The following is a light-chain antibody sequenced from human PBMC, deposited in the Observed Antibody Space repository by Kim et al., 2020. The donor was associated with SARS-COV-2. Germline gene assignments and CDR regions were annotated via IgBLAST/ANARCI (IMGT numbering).Light chain of an antibody. CDR3: QQYGSSPYT. J-gene: IGKJ2*01. V-gene: IGKV3-20*01. Sequence: PGERATLSCRASQSLSGSYLAWYQSKPGQAPRLLIFGASSRATDIPDRFSGSGSGTDFTLTISRLEPEDFAVYYCQQYGSSPYTFGQGTKLEI. CDR2: GAS. CDR1: QSLSGSY.